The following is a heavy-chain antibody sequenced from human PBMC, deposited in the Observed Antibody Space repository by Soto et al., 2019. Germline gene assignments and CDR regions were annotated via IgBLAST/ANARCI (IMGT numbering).Heavy chain of an antibody. D-gene: IGHD3-9*01. CDR2: INHSGST. Sequence: PSETLSLTCAVYGGSFSGYYWSWIRQPPGKGLEWIGEINHSGSTNYNPSLKSRVTISVDTSKNQFSLKLSSVTAADTAVYYCRSNPFILTGPTLYYYYYMDVWGKGTTVTVSS. V-gene: IGHV4-34*01. CDR3: RSNPFILTGPTLYYYYYMDV. J-gene: IGHJ6*03. CDR1: GGSFSGYY.